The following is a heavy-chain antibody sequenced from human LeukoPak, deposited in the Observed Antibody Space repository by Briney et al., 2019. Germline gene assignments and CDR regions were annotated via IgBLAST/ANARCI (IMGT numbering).Heavy chain of an antibody. CDR3: ARDLVYYYDSSGYYPLDY. Sequence: GRSLRLSCAASGFTLSSYAMHWVRQAPGKGLEWVAVISYDGSNKYYADSVKGRFTISRDNSKNTLYLQMNSLRAEDTAVYYCARDLVYYYDSSGYYPLDYWGQGTLVTVSS. V-gene: IGHV3-30-3*01. CDR1: GFTLSSYA. D-gene: IGHD3-22*01. CDR2: ISYDGSNK. J-gene: IGHJ4*02.